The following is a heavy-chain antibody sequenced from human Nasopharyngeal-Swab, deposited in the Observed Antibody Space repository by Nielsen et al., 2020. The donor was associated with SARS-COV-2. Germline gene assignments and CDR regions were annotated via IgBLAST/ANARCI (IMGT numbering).Heavy chain of an antibody. CDR2: INHSGST. Sequence: REAPGKGLGWIGEINHSGSTNYNPSLKSRVTISVDTSKNQFSLKLSSVTAADTAVYYCARESPPYYPQKGSFDYWGQGTLVTVSS. CDR3: ARESPPYYPQKGSFDY. V-gene: IGHV4-34*01. D-gene: IGHD3-10*01. J-gene: IGHJ4*02.